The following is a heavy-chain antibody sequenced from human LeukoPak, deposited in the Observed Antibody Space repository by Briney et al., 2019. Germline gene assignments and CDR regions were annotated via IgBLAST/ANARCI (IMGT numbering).Heavy chain of an antibody. CDR3: ARVGRDLGVDY. Sequence: GGSLRLSCAASGFTFSSYSMNWVRQGPGKGLEGVSYISSSSSYIYYADSVKGGFTIYRDNAKKKLYLQMNSLRAEDTAVYYCARVGRDLGVDYWGQGTLVTVSS. J-gene: IGHJ4*02. CDR2: ISSSSSYI. D-gene: IGHD3-16*01. CDR1: GFTFSSYS. V-gene: IGHV3-21*05.